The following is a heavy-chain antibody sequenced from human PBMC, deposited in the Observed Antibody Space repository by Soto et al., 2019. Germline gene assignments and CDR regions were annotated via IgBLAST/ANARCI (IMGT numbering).Heavy chain of an antibody. CDR3: ARDRHGMDV. CDR2: IGIAGDT. CDR1: GFSFSDYD. Sequence: DVQLVESGGTLVQPGGSLRLSCAASGFSFSDYDMHWVRQATGKGLEWVSGIGIAGDTYYSGSVKGRFTISRENAKNSLYLKMNSLRAGDTAVYYCARDRHGMDVWGQGTTVTVSS. J-gene: IGHJ6*02. V-gene: IGHV3-13*01.